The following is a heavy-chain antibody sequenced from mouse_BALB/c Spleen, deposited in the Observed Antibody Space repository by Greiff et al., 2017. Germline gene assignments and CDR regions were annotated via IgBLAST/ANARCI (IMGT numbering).Heavy chain of an antibody. V-gene: IGHV1S132*01. Sequence: QVQLQQSGAELVRPGASVKLSCKTSGYIFTSYWIHWVKQRSGQGLEWIARIYPGTGSTYYNEKFKGKATLTADTSSNTAYMQLSSLTSEDSAVYYCADGYYSWFAYWGQGTLVTVSA. CDR1: GYIFTSYW. CDR2: IYPGTGST. CDR3: ADGYYSWFAY. J-gene: IGHJ3*01. D-gene: IGHD2-3*01.